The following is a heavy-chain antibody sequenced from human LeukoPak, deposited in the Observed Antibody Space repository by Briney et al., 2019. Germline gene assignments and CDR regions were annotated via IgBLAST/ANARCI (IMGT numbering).Heavy chain of an antibody. CDR1: GGSISSYY. J-gene: IGHJ4*02. CDR3: ARGVNSGYFDY. CDR2: IYYSGST. Sequence: SETLSLTCTVSGGSISSYYWTWIRQPPGKGLEWIGYIYYSGSTNYNPSLKSRVTISVDTSKNQFSLKLTSAPAADTAVYYCARGVNSGYFDYCGQGTLVTVSS. V-gene: IGHV4-59*01. D-gene: IGHD1-26*01.